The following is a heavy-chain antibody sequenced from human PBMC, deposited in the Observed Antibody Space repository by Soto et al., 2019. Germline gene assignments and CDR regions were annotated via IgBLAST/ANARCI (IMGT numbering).Heavy chain of an antibody. CDR2: IYYSENS. CDR3: ASKKGYCSRSVCFPPNRLDL. CDR1: GGSVTSSDFY. J-gene: IGHJ4*02. Sequence: QVQLQESGPGLVKPSQTLSLTCSVSGGSVTSSDFYWSWLRQPPGKGLEWIGYIYYSENSYYGPFLGSRVSISLDTSKNLFSMSRTSVTAADTAVYYCASKKGYCSRSVCFPPNRLDLWGPGIRVTVSS. D-gene: IGHD2-2*01. V-gene: IGHV4-30-4*01.